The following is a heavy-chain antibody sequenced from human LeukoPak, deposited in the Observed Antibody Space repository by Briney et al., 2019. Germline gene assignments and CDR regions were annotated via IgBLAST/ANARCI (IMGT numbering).Heavy chain of an antibody. D-gene: IGHD1-26*01. CDR2: IYYTGST. V-gene: IGHV4-59*11. CDR1: GGSISSHY. J-gene: IGHJ4*02. Sequence: SETLSLTCSVSGGSISSHYWSWIRQPPGKGLEWIGYIYYTGSTDYNPSLKSRVTISLDTSKNQLSLKLNSVTAADAAVYYCARSDGAGATDYWGQGTLVTASS. CDR3: ARSDGAGATDY.